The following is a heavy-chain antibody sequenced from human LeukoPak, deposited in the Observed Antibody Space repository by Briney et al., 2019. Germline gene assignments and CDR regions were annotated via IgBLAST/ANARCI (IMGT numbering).Heavy chain of an antibody. CDR1: GFTFSSYW. D-gene: IGHD3-16*02. V-gene: IGHV3-7*03. Sequence: PGGSLRLSCAASGFTFSSYWMSWVRQAPGKGLEWVANIKQDGSEKYYVDSVKGRFTISRDNAKNSLYLQMNSLRAEDTAVYYCARAGYLGLFGMDVWGKGTTVTVSS. CDR3: ARAGYLGLFGMDV. J-gene: IGHJ6*04. CDR2: IKQDGSEK.